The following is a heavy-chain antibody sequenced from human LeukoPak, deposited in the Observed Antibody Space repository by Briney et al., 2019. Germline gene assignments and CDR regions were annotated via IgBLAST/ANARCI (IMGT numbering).Heavy chain of an antibody. V-gene: IGHV4-34*01. CDR2: INHSGST. D-gene: IGHD6-19*01. CDR3: ARGPRKQWLVRFDY. J-gene: IGHJ4*02. CDR1: GGSFSGYY. Sequence: SETLSLTCAVYGGSFSGYYWSWIRQPPGKGLEWIGEINHSGSTNYNPSLKSRVTISVDTSKNQFSLKLSSVTAADTAVYYCARGPRKQWLVRFDYWGQGTLVTVSS.